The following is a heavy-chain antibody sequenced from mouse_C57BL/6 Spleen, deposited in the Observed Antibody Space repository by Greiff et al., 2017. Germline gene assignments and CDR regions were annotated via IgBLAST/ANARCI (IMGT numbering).Heavy chain of an antibody. CDR2: INPNNGGT. CDR1: GYTFTDYN. Sequence: EVKLQESGPELVKPGASVKMSCKASGYTFTDYNMHWVKQSHGKSLEWIGYINPNNGGTSYNQKFKGKATLTVNKSSSTAYMELRSLTSEDSADYYCARWGNYYGSSYDAKDYWGQGTSVTVSS. CDR3: ARWGNYYGSSYDAKDY. D-gene: IGHD1-1*01. V-gene: IGHV1-22*01. J-gene: IGHJ4*01.